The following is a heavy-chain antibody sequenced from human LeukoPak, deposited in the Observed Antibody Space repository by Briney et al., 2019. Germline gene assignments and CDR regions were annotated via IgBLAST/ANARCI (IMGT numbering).Heavy chain of an antibody. CDR1: GFTFSNYW. CDR2: IKQYGSEK. Sequence: PGGSLRLSCAASGFTFSNYWMSWVRQAPGKGLEWVANIKQYGSEKYYVDSVKGRFPISRDNAKNSLYLQMNSLRAEDTAVYYCARGDYFGSGTSFIDAFDIWGQGTMVTVS. J-gene: IGHJ3*02. V-gene: IGHV3-7*01. CDR3: ARGDYFGSGTSFIDAFDI. D-gene: IGHD3-10*01.